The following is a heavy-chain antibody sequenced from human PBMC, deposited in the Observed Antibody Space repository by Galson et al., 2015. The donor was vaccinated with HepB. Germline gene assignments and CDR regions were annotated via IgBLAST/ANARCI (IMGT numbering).Heavy chain of an antibody. CDR2: ISGGNGNT. J-gene: IGHJ4*02. V-gene: IGHV1-3*01. CDR1: GYTFTTYP. D-gene: IGHD2-8*01. Sequence: SVKVSCKASGYTFTTYPMHWVRQAPGQSLEWMGWISGGNGNTEYSQKFQGRVSITRDTSASIVYLDLRSLRSEDTAVYFCARNGSHSPDSWGQGTLVTVSS. CDR3: ARNGSHSPDS.